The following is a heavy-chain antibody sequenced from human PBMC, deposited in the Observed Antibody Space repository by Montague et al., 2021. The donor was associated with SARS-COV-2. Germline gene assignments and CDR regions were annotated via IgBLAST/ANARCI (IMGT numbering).Heavy chain of an antibody. CDR2: IYYAGNT. Sequence: SETLSLTCAVSDGSISSPNWWNWVRQPPGKGLECIGEIYYAGNTNYNPFLKRRATIFIDKSKNHFSLQMSSVTAADTAVYYCAMGGTYHYGMDVWGQGTTVAVSS. CDR1: DGSISSPNW. D-gene: IGHD3-16*01. J-gene: IGHJ6*02. V-gene: IGHV4-4*02. CDR3: AMGGTYHYGMDV.